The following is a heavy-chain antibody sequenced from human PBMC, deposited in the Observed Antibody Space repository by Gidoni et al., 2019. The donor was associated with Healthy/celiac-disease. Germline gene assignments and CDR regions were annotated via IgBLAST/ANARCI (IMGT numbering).Heavy chain of an antibody. CDR2: IYWNDDK. V-gene: IGHV2-5*01. CDR3: AHRPRGGYSYGSHWYFDL. J-gene: IGHJ2*01. Sequence: QITLKESGPTLVKPTQTLTLTCTFSGFSLSTSGVGVGWIRQPPGKALEWLALIYWNDDKRYSPSLKSRLTITKDTSKNQVVLTMTNKDPVDTATYYCAHRPRGGYSYGSHWYFDLWGRGTLVTVSS. CDR1: GFSLSTSGVG. D-gene: IGHD5-18*01.